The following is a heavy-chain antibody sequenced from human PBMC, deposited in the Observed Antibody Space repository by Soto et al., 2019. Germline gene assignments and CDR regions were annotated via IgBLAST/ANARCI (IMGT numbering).Heavy chain of an antibody. CDR1: GASISGFY. V-gene: IGHV4-4*07. CDR2: IYATGTT. J-gene: IGHJ5*02. Sequence: ETLSLTFTVSGASISGFYWSWIRKSAGKGLEWIGRIYATGTTDYNPPLKSRVMMSVDTSKKQFSLKLRSVTAADKAVYYCVRDGTKTLPDWFDPWGQGISFTVCS. CDR3: VRDGTKTLPDWFDP. D-gene: IGHD1-1*01.